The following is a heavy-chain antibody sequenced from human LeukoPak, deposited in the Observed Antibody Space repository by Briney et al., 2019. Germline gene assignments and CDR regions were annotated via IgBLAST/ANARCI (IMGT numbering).Heavy chain of an antibody. CDR3: ARETHYDFWSGYLGLYNWFDP. V-gene: IGHV4-31*03. Sequence: PSETLSLACTVSGGSISSGGYYWSWIRQHPGEGLEWIGYIYYSGSTYYNPSLKSRVTISVDTSKNQFSLRLSSVTAADTAVYYCARETHYDFWSGYLGLYNWFDPWGQGTLVTVSS. J-gene: IGHJ5*02. D-gene: IGHD3-3*01. CDR2: IYYSGST. CDR1: GGSISSGGYY.